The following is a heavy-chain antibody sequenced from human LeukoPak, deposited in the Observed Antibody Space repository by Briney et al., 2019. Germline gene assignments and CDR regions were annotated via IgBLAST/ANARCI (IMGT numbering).Heavy chain of an antibody. CDR3: ATSSSWYLVGYFQH. V-gene: IGHV1-8*01. CDR1: GYTFTSYD. Sequence: ASVKLSCNASGYTFTSYDINWVRQPTGQGLEWMGWMNPNSGNTGYAQKFQGRVTMTRNTSISTAYMELSSLRSDDTAVYYCATSSSWYLVGYFQHWGQGTLVTVSS. CDR2: MNPNSGNT. J-gene: IGHJ1*01. D-gene: IGHD6-13*01.